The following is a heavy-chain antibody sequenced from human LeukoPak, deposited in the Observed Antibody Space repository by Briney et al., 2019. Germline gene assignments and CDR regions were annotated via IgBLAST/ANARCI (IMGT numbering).Heavy chain of an antibody. D-gene: IGHD2-2*01. CDR1: GYTFTSYG. J-gene: IGHJ4*02. V-gene: IGHV1-18*01. CDR2: ISAYNGNT. CDR3: ATALGYCSSTSCYPDY. Sequence: ASVKVSCKASGYTFTSYGISWVRQAPGQGLEWMGWISAYNGNTNYAQKLQGRVTMTTDTSTSTAYMELRSLRSDDTAVYYCATALGYCSSTSCYPDYWGQGTLVTVSS.